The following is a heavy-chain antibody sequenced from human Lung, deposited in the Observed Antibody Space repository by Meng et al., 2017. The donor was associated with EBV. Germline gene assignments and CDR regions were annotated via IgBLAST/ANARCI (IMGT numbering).Heavy chain of an antibody. CDR1: GGSLGSGGYY. Sequence: QVPLRESGPGLVKPSQPLSLTCPVSGGSLGSGGYYWSWIRQHPGKGLEWIGYIHSSGSTYYNPSLRSRLTISVDTSKNQFSLKLSSVTAADTAVYYCARASYGSGSPLGESWFDPWGQGTLVTVSS. D-gene: IGHD3-10*01. CDR3: ARASYGSGSPLGESWFDP. V-gene: IGHV4-31*03. J-gene: IGHJ5*02. CDR2: IHSSGST.